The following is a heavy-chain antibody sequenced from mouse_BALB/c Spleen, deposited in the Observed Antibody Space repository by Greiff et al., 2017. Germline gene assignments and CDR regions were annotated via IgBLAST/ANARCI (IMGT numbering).Heavy chain of an antibody. D-gene: IGHD1-1*01. Sequence: VQLKQSGAELVKPGASVKLSCTASGFNIKDTYMHWVKQRPEQGLEWIGRIDPANGNTKYDPKFQGKATITADTSSNTAYLQLSSLTSEDTAVYYCARDYGSSWVAYWGQGTLVTVSA. V-gene: IGHV14-3*02. J-gene: IGHJ3*01. CDR2: IDPANGNT. CDR3: ARDYGSSWVAY. CDR1: GFNIKDTY.